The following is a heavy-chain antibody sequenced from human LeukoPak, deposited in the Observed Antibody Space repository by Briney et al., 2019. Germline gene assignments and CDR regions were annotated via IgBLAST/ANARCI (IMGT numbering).Heavy chain of an antibody. CDR1: GGSISSYY. CDR2: IYYSGST. V-gene: IGHV4-59*01. D-gene: IGHD5-18*01. CDR3: ASLEGIQRRMV. Sequence: SETLSLTCTVSGGSISSYYWSWLRQPPGKGLEWIGYIYYSGSTNYNPSLKSRVTITADTAKNHFSLKVSSVTAAETAVYYCASLEGIQRRMVWGQGTLVTVSS. J-gene: IGHJ4*02.